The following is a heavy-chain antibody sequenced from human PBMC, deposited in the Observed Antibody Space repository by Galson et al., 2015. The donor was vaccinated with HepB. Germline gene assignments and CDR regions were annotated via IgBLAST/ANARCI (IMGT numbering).Heavy chain of an antibody. D-gene: IGHD1-20*01. CDR3: VKDASGITET. V-gene: IGHV3-64D*06. CDR2: ISSNGGSI. J-gene: IGHJ5*02. CDR1: GFTFSSYA. Sequence: SLRLSCAASGFTFSSYAMHWVRQAPGKGLEYVSAISSNGGSIYYADSVKGRFTISRDNSKNTLYLQMSSLRAEDTAVYYCVKDASGITETWGQGTLVTVSS.